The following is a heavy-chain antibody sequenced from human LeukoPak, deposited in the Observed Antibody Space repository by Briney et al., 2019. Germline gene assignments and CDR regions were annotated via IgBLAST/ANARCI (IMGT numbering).Heavy chain of an antibody. CDR1: GFTFGDYA. J-gene: IGHJ4*02. V-gene: IGHV3-49*03. Sequence: GGSLRLSCTASGFTFGDYAMSWFRQAPGKGLEWVGFIRSKTYGGTPEYAASVKGRFTISRDDSKSIAYLQMSSLKTEDTAVHYCTRNGGWYADYWGQGTLVTVSS. D-gene: IGHD6-13*01. CDR2: IRSKTYGGTP. CDR3: TRNGGWYADY.